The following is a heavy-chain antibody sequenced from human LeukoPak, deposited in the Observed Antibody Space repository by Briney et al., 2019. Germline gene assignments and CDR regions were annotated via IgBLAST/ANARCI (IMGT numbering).Heavy chain of an antibody. D-gene: IGHD6-6*01. CDR2: IYYSGST. J-gene: IGHJ4*02. CDR1: GGSISSYY. V-gene: IGHV4-59*08. Sequence: SETLSHTCTVSGGSISSYYWSWIRQPPEKGLEWIGYIYYSGSTNYNPSLKSRVTISVDTSKNQFSLKLSSVTAADTAVYYCARRRSSSSGDFDYWGQGNLVSVSS. CDR3: ARRRSSSSGDFDY.